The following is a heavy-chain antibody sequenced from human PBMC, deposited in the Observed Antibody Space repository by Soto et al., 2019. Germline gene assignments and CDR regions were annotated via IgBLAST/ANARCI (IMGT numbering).Heavy chain of an antibody. Sequence: PGGSLRLSCAASGFIFSDHYMDWVRQAPGKGLEWVSHIGSGGDCAMADSVKGRFTISRDNAKNSLYLQMNDLRAEDTALYYCATEIYTGSGAAYDIWGQGTMVTVSS. CDR2: IGSGGDCA. D-gene: IGHD3-10*01. J-gene: IGHJ3*02. V-gene: IGHV3-11*03. CDR3: ATEIYTGSGAAYDI. CDR1: GFIFSDHY.